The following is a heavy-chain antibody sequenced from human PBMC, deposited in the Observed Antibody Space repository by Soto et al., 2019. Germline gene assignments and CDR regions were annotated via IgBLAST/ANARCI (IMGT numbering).Heavy chain of an antibody. D-gene: IGHD3-22*01. CDR2: IIPSIGII. CDR3: AREGDMKFHSDSSDEPGY. Sequence: QVQLVQSGAEVKKPGSSVKVSCKASGGTFSSFVISWVRQAPGQGLEWMGRIIPSIGIINYAQKFQGRVMITADTSTSTAYMELSSLRSDDTAVYYCAREGDMKFHSDSSDEPGYWGQGTLVTVSS. V-gene: IGHV1-69*04. J-gene: IGHJ4*02. CDR1: GGTFSSFV.